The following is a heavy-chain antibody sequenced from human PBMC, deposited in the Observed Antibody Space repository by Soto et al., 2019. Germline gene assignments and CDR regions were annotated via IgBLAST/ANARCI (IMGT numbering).Heavy chain of an antibody. D-gene: IGHD1-26*01. J-gene: IGHJ3*02. CDR1: GFTFISYA. Sequence: EMKLVESGGGLVQPGRSRRVSCAASGFTFISYAFNWVRQAPGKGLERISYISVGGGSIFYADSVKGRFTISRDDAQNSLNLQMNTLRGEDTALYFCVRDDKWAFDIWGQGTKVIVSS. CDR3: VRDDKWAFDI. V-gene: IGHV3-48*01. CDR2: ISVGGGSI.